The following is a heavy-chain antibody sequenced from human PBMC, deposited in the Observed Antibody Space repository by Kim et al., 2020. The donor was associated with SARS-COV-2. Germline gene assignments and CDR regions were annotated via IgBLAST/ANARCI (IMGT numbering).Heavy chain of an antibody. D-gene: IGHD3-3*01. Sequence: SETLSLTCTVSGGSISSYYWSWIRQPPGKGLVWIGYIYYSGSTNYNPSLKSRVTISVDTSKNQFSLKLSSVTAADTAVYYCARAGRYYDFWSGYRTVYYYYGMDVWGQGTTVTVSS. CDR2: IYYSGST. CDR3: ARAGRYYDFWSGYRTVYYYYGMDV. J-gene: IGHJ6*02. V-gene: IGHV4-59*13. CDR1: GGSISSYY.